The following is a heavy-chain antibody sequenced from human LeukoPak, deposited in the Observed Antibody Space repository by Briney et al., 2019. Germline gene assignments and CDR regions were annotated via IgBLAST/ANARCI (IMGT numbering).Heavy chain of an antibody. J-gene: IGHJ4*02. V-gene: IGHV3-48*03. CDR3: ARDLGELSHDY. CDR1: GFTFSSYE. D-gene: IGHD3-16*02. Sequence: GGSLRLSCAASGFTFSSYEMNWVRQAPGKGLEWVSYISSSGSTIYYADSVKSRFTISRDNAKNSLYLQMNSLRAEDTAVYYCARDLGELSHDYWGQGTLVTVSS. CDR2: ISSSGSTI.